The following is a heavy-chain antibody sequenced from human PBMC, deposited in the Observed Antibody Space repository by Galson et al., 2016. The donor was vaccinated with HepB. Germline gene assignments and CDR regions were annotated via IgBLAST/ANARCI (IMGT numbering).Heavy chain of an antibody. V-gene: IGHV1-2*02. CDR1: GYILTGYY. CDR3: ARLRRIVTTGSWSSPSYFDY. J-gene: IGHJ4*02. D-gene: IGHD1-26*01. Sequence: SVKVSCKASGYILTGYYVHWVRQAPGQGLEWMGWIDPRSGGTIYAENFQGRVTMTSDTSINTAYMELSRLRSADTAVYYCARLRRIVTTGSWSSPSYFDYWGQGTLVTVSS. CDR2: IDPRSGGT.